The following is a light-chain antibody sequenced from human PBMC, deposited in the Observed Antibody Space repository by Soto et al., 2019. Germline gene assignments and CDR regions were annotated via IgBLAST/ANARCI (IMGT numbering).Light chain of an antibody. CDR1: QSVSSSY. CDR2: GAS. V-gene: IGKV3-20*01. Sequence: EIVLTQSPGTLSLSPGERATLSCRASQSVSSSYLAWYQQKPGQAPRLLIYGASSRATGIPDRFSGSGSGTDFTLTINRLEPEDFAVYYCQQYGSSFGQGTKVDI. J-gene: IGKJ1*01. CDR3: QQYGSS.